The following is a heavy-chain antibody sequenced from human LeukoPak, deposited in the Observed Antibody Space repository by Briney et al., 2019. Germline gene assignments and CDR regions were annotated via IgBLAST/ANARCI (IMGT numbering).Heavy chain of an antibody. CDR1: GFTFSSYS. CDR3: ARDRGHDCGNAFDI. J-gene: IGHJ3*02. V-gene: IGHV3-21*01. D-gene: IGHD2-21*02. CDR2: ISSSSSYI. Sequence: GGSLRLSCAASGFTFSSYSMNWVRQAPGKGLEWVSSISSSSSYIYYADLVKGRFTISRDNAKNSLYLQMNSLRAEDTAVYYCARDRGHDCGNAFDIWGQGTMVTVSS.